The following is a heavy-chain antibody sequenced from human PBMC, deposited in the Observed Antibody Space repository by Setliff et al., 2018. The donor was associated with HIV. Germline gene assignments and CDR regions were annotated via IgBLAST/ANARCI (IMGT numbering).Heavy chain of an antibody. D-gene: IGHD6-25*01. J-gene: IGHJ3*02. CDR2: INPNNADT. Sequence: VKVSCKASGYKVTGYYLQWVRQAPGQGLEWMAWINPNNADTRIAQKFEGRVTMTTDTSMSTAYMELRSLRADDTAMYYCTKDGLAAGAKAFDIWGQGTMVTVSS. CDR3: TKDGLAAGAKAFDI. CDR1: GYKVTGYY. V-gene: IGHV1-2*02.